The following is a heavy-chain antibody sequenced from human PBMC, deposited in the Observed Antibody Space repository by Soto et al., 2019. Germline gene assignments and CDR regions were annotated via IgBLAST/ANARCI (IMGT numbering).Heavy chain of an antibody. CDR3: ARHFFDSSHYTTNWFDP. V-gene: IGHV4-39*01. D-gene: IGHD3-22*01. CDR1: GGSSSNSRFY. J-gene: IGHJ5*02. Sequence: SETLSLTCSVSGGSSSNSRFYWAWIRQPPGEGLEWIGSIYHTGNAYYNPSLKSRVTISVDTSKNQFSLKLTSVTAADAALYYCARHFFDSSHYTTNWFDPWGQGTLVTVSS. CDR2: IYHTGNA.